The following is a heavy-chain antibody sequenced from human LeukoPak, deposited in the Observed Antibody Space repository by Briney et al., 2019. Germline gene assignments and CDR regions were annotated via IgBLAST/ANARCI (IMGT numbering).Heavy chain of an antibody. D-gene: IGHD1-1*01. CDR1: GGTFSSYA. Sequence: GASVEVSCKASGGTFSSYAISWVRQAPGQGLEWMGRIIPILGIANYAQKFQGRVTITADKSTSTAYMELSSLRSEDTAVYYCARVIGTTGPYYYGMDVWGQGTTVTVSS. CDR2: IIPILGIA. V-gene: IGHV1-69*04. CDR3: ARVIGTTGPYYYGMDV. J-gene: IGHJ6*02.